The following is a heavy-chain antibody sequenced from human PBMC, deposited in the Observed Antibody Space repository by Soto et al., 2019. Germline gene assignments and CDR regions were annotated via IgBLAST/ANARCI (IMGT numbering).Heavy chain of an antibody. Sequence: SETLSLTCSVSGGSISSYYWSWIRQPPGKGLEWIGYIYYSGSTNYNPSLKSRVTISVDTSKNQFSLKLSSVTAADTAVFYCARHIYGSSTSCYDWFEPWGQGTLVTVSS. J-gene: IGHJ5*02. V-gene: IGHV4-59*08. CDR3: ARHIYGSSTSCYDWFEP. D-gene: IGHD2-2*01. CDR2: IYYSGST. CDR1: GGSISSYY.